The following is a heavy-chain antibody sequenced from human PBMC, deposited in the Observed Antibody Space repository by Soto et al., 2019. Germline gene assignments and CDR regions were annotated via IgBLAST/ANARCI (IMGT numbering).Heavy chain of an antibody. CDR2: ISWNSGRI. D-gene: IGHD5-12*01. V-gene: IGHV3-9*01. Sequence: PGGSLRLSCAASGFTFDDYAMHWVRQAPGKGLEWVSGISWNSGRIGYADSVKGRFTISRDSAKNSLYLQMNSLRAEDTALYYSAKDRGYDLRSTLDIWGQGTLVTVSS. CDR3: AKDRGYDLRSTLDI. CDR1: GFTFDDYA. J-gene: IGHJ3*02.